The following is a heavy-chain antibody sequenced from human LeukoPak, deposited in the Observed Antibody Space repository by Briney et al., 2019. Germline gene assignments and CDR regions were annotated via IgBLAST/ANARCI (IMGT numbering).Heavy chain of an antibody. J-gene: IGHJ6*03. CDR2: IYHSGST. D-gene: IGHD6-6*01. V-gene: IGHV4-38-2*02. CDR3: ARGASLYYMDV. Sequence: SEALSLTCTVSGYSISSGYYWGWIRQPPGKGLEWIGSIYHSGSTYYNPSLKSRVTISVDTSKNQFSLKLSSVTAADTAVYYCARGASLYYMDVWGKGTTVTVSS. CDR1: GYSISSGYY.